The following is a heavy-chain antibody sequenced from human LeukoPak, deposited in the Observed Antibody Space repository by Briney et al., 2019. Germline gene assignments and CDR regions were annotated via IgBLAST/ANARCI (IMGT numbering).Heavy chain of an antibody. CDR3: ARDLVYNWNYVNYYYYMDV. J-gene: IGHJ6*03. CDR2: ISRSSSYI. D-gene: IGHD1-7*01. V-gene: IGHV3-21*06. Sequence: GGSLRLSCAASGFTFSTYSMNWVRQAPGKGLEWVSSISRSSSYIFYADSVKGRFTISRDNAKNSLYLQMNSLRAEDTAVYYCARDLVYNWNYVNYYYYMDVWGKGTTVTVSS. CDR1: GFTFSTYS.